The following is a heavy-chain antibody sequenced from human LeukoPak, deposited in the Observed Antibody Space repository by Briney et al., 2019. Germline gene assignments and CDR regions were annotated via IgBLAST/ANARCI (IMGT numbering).Heavy chain of an antibody. V-gene: IGHV1-8*01. CDR1: GYTFTSYD. Sequence: GASVKVSCKASGYTFTSYDINWVRQATGQGLEWTGWMNPNSGNTGYAQKFQGRVTMTRNTSISAAYMELSSLRPEDTAVYYCASCLGTYCSSTGFDPWGQGTLVTVSS. D-gene: IGHD2-2*01. CDR2: MNPNSGNT. J-gene: IGHJ5*02. CDR3: ASCLGTYCSSTGFDP.